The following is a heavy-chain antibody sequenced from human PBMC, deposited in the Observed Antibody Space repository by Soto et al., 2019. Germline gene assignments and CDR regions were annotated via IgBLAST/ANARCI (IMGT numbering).Heavy chain of an antibody. CDR1: GGSISSSNW. CDR2: IDHSGST. Sequence: QVQLQESGPGLVKPSGTLSLTCAVSGGSISSSNWWSWVRQPPGKGLEWSGEIDHSGSTNYNPSLKSRVTISVDKSKNQFSLQLSSVTAADTAVYYCARAHLAHGSGRSWFDPWGQGTLVTVSS. J-gene: IGHJ5*02. D-gene: IGHD3-10*01. V-gene: IGHV4-4*02. CDR3: ARAHLAHGSGRSWFDP.